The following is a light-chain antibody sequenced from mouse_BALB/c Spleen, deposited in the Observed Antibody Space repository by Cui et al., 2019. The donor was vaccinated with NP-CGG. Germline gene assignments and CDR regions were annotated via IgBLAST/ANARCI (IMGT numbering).Light chain of an antibody. V-gene: IGLV1*01. CDR3: ALWYSNHWV. J-gene: IGLJ1*01. Sequence: QAVLTQKSPPTTSPGETVTLTCRSSTGAVTTSNYANWVQEKPDHLFTGLIGGTNNRAPGVPARFSGSLIGDKAALTITGAQTEDEAIYFCALWYSNHWVFGGGTKLTVL. CDR2: GTN. CDR1: TGAVTTSNY.